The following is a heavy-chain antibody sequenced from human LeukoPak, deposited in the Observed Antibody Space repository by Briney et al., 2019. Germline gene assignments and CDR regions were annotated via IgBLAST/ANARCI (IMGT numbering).Heavy chain of an antibody. V-gene: IGHV4-59*01. J-gene: IGHJ4*02. CDR2: IYYSGST. D-gene: IGHD3-9*01. CDR1: GGSISSYY. Sequence: SETLSLTCTVSGGSISSYYWSWIRQPPGKGLEWIGYIYYSGSTNYNPSLKSRVTISVDTSKNQFSLKLSSVTAADTAVYYCARGRGYGILTGYYSYYFDYWGQGTLVTVSS. CDR3: ARGRGYGILTGYYSYYFDY.